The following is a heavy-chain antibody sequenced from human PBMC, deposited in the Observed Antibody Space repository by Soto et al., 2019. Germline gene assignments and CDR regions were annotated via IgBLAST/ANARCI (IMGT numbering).Heavy chain of an antibody. Sequence: EVQLVESGGGLVQPGGSLRLSCAASGFTFSSYWMHWVRQAPGKGLVWVSRINSDRSNTIHADSVKGRFTTSRDNAKNTLYLQMNSLRAEDTAVYYCARGGGYRHEAIDYWGQGNLVTVSS. CDR3: ARGGGYRHEAIDY. CDR1: GFTFSSYW. D-gene: IGHD5-12*01. V-gene: IGHV3-74*01. CDR2: INSDRSNT. J-gene: IGHJ4*02.